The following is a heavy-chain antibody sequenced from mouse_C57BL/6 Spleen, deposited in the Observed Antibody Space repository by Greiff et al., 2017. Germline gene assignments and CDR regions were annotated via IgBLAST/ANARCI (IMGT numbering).Heavy chain of an antibody. D-gene: IGHD1-1*01. CDR3: ARHEDRGITTPYFDD. V-gene: IGHV1-62-2*01. J-gene: IGHJ2*01. CDR2: FYPGSGSI. CDR1: GYTFTEYT. Sequence: QVQLQQSGAELVKPGASVKLSCKASGYTFTEYTIHWVKQRSGQGLEWIGWFYPGSGSIKYNEKFKDKATLTADKSSSTVYMELSRLTSEDSAVXVCARHEDRGITTPYFDDWGQGTTLTVSS.